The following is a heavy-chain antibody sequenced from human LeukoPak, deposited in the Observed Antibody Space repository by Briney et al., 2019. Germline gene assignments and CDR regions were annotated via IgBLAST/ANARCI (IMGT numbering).Heavy chain of an antibody. V-gene: IGHV4-59*08. CDR1: GGSIVSYY. CDR3: ARYLAAGYFDL. D-gene: IGHD6-25*01. CDR2: IYYTGST. J-gene: IGHJ2*01. Sequence: SETLSLTCTVSGGSIVSYYWSWIRQPPGKGLAWIGYIYYTGSTNYTPPLKSRVTISVDTSKNQFSLKLSSVTAADTAVYYCARYLAAGYFDLWGRGTLVTVSS.